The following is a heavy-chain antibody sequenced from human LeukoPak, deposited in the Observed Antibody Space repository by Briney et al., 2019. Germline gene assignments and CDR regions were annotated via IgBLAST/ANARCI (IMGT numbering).Heavy chain of an antibody. CDR1: GVSIISNF. D-gene: IGHD3-22*01. J-gene: IGHJ6*03. CDR3: ARLKFYDSTGYSPGYYMDV. V-gene: IGHV4-4*07. CDR2: IYGSGIT. Sequence: TSETLSLTCTVSGVSIISNFWSWLRQSAGTRLEWIGRIYGSGITDYNPSLKSRVTMSLDTSRKQFSLRLPSVTAADTAVYYCARLKFYDSTGYSPGYYMDVGGKGTTVSVFS.